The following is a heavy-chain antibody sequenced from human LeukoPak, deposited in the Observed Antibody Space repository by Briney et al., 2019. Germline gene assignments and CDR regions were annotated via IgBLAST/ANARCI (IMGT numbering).Heavy chain of an antibody. D-gene: IGHD1-26*01. Sequence: SETLSLTCTVSGGSISSGSYYWSWLRQPAGTGLEWIGRIYTSGSTNYNPSLKSRVTISVDTSKNQFSLKLSSVTAADTAVYYCARNSGSSGYYYYYMDVWGKGTTVTVSS. CDR3: ARNSGSSGYYYYYMDV. CDR1: GGSISSGSYY. CDR2: IYTSGST. V-gene: IGHV4-61*02. J-gene: IGHJ6*03.